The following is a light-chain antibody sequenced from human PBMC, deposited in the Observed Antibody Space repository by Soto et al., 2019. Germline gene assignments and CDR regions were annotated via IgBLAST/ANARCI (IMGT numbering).Light chain of an antibody. CDR1: QSVSSN. J-gene: IGKJ5*01. Sequence: EMVMAMSPATLSVSTGERATLSCRTSQSVSSNLAWYQQKPGQAPRRLIYGASTRATGIPAMFSGSGSGTEFTLTISSLEPEDFAVYYCQHRMNWPLTFGQGTRLE. CDR3: QHRMNWPLT. CDR2: GAS. V-gene: IGKV3-15*01.